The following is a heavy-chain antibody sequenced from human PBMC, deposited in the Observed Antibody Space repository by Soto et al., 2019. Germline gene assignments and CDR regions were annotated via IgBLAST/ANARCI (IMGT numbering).Heavy chain of an antibody. V-gene: IGHV3-23*01. CDR1: GFTFSSYG. D-gene: IGHD3-3*01. CDR3: ATGQDYDFCSGSRGLDY. CDR2: ISGSGGST. Sequence: PGGSLRLSCAASGFTFSSYGMHWVRQAPGKGLEWVSGISGSGGSTYYADSVKGRFTIARDNSKNTVYPQMNSQRAEDTAVDYGATGQDYDFCSGSRGLDYWGQGTLGTVSS. J-gene: IGHJ4*02.